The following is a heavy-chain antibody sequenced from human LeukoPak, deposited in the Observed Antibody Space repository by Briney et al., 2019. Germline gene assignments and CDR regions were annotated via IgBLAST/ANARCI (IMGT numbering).Heavy chain of an antibody. V-gene: IGHV4-34*01. D-gene: IGHD3-10*01. CDR3: ARSTYYYGSGSLDY. J-gene: IGHJ4*02. Sequence: SETLSLTCAVYGGSFSGYYWSWIRQPPGKGLEWIGEINHSGSTNYNPSLKSRVTISVDTSKNQFSLKLSSVTAADTAVYYRARSTYYYGSGSLDYWGQGTLVTVSS. CDR1: GGSFSGYY. CDR2: INHSGST.